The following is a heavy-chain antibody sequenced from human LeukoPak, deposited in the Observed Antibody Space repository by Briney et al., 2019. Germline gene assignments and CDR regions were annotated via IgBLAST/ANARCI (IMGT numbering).Heavy chain of an antibody. CDR2: IYDRGPA. Sequence: PSQTLSLTCTVSGGAIASGGYSWNWIRQSPGKGLEWIGCIYDRGPAYYNPSLKSRLTISVDRPKNQFFLNVTSLTAADTAVYYCARSRQASGLLSSWGQGTPVVVSS. J-gene: IGHJ5*02. CDR1: GGAIASGGYS. V-gene: IGHV4-30-2*06. D-gene: IGHD3-10*01. CDR3: ARSRQASGLLSS.